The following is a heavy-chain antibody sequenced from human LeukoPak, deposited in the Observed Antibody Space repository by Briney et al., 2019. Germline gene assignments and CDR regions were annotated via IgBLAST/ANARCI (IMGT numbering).Heavy chain of an antibody. V-gene: IGHV3-21*06. CDR1: GFTFTRFN. Sequence: KSGGSLRLSCAASGFTFTRFNMNCVRQAPGKGLELVSSITTSGTYIYYADSVKGRFTISRDNAKNSLYLQMNSLRAEDTAVYYCARPFYYDSNGGEGMDVWGQGTTVTVSS. J-gene: IGHJ6*02. D-gene: IGHD3-22*01. CDR2: ITTSGTYI. CDR3: ARPFYYDSNGGEGMDV.